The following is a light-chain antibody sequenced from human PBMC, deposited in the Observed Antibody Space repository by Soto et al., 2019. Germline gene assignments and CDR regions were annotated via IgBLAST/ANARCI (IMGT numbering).Light chain of an antibody. J-gene: IGLJ1*01. V-gene: IGLV1-40*01. CDR2: HNN. CDR1: SSNIGADSD. CDR3: PSCDNSLGGCF. Sequence: QSVLTQPPSVSAAPGQRVTISCTGSSSNIGADSDVHWYQQLPGTAPKLLISHNNNRPSGVPDRFSGSKSGTSASLAITGLQAEDEADYYCPSCDNSLGGCFFGSGTKVTVL.